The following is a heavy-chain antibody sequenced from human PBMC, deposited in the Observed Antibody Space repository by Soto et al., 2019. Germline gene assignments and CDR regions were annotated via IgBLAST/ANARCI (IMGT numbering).Heavy chain of an antibody. CDR3: ARSIDSSGFYFSNC. D-gene: IGHD3-22*01. V-gene: IGHV4-59*01. J-gene: IGHJ4*02. Sequence: WETLSLTCTVSGGFISNYYWSWIRQSPGKGLELIGYIHHTGSTNYNPSLKGRVTMSLDTSRNQFSLKLYSVTAADTAVYYCARSIDSSGFYFSNCWGRGTLVTVS. CDR2: IHHTGST. CDR1: GGFISNYY.